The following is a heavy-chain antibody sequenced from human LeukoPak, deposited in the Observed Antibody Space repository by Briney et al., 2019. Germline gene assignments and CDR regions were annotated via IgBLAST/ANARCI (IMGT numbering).Heavy chain of an antibody. CDR1: GFTFSDYY. CDR2: ISSSGSTI. Sequence: PGGSLRLSCAASGFTFSDYYMSWIRQAPGKGLEWVSYISSSGSTIYYADSVKGRFTISRDNAKNSLYLQMNSLRAEDTAVYYCAKDKFLRWDYFDYWGQGTLVTVSS. CDR3: AKDKFLRWDYFDY. V-gene: IGHV3-11*01. D-gene: IGHD3-3*01. J-gene: IGHJ4*02.